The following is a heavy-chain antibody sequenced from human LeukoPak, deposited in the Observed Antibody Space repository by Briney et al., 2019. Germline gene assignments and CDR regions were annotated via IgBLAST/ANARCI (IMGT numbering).Heavy chain of an antibody. J-gene: IGHJ5*01. D-gene: IGHD6-19*01. CDR1: GFSFSSYW. CDR2: ISNDGSST. CDR3: ARSGYIGGCDS. Sequence: GGSLRLSCASSGFSFSSYWMHWVRQAPGKGLVWVAHISNDGSSTKHADSVKGRFTISRDNAENTLYLQMNSLRVEDTAVYYCARSGYIGGCDSWGQGTLITVSS. V-gene: IGHV3-74*03.